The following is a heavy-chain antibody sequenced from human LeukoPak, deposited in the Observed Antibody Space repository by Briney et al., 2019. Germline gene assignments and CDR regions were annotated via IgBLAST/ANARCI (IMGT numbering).Heavy chain of an antibody. V-gene: IGHV3-30*18. Sequence: GGSLRLSCAASGFTFSSYGMHWVRQAPGKGLEWVAVISYDGSNKYYADSVKGRFTISRDNSKNTLYLQVNSLRAEDTAVYYCAKEYYYGSGHGWFDPWGQGTLVTVSS. CDR2: ISYDGSNK. J-gene: IGHJ5*02. D-gene: IGHD3-10*01. CDR3: AKEYYYGSGHGWFDP. CDR1: GFTFSSYG.